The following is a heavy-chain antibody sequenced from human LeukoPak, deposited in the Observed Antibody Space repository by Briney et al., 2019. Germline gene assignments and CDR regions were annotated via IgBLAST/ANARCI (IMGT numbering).Heavy chain of an antibody. CDR1: GYTFTSYA. V-gene: IGHV1-3*01. D-gene: IGHD3-10*01. Sequence: ASVKVSCKASGYTFTSYAMHWVRQAPGQRLEWMGWINAGNGNTKYSQKFQGRVTITRDTSASTAYMELSSLRSEDTAVYYCAGDSGSGSLVGHYYYYMDVWGKGTTVTVSS. J-gene: IGHJ6*03. CDR2: INAGNGNT. CDR3: AGDSGSGSLVGHYYYYMDV.